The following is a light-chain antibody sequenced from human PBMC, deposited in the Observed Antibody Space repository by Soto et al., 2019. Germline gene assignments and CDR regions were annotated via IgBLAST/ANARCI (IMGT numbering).Light chain of an antibody. CDR2: GAS. CDR3: QQYNNWPPWT. J-gene: IGKJ1*01. V-gene: IGKV3-15*01. Sequence: EIVMTQSPATLSVSPGERATLSCRASQSVSSNLAWYKQKPGQAPRVLIYGASTRATGIPARFSGSGSGTEFTLAISSLQSEDVGVYYCQQYNNWPPWTFGQGTKVEVK. CDR1: QSVSSN.